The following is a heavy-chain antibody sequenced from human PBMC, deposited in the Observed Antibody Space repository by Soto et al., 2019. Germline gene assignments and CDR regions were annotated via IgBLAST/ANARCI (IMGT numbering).Heavy chain of an antibody. Sequence: QVQLVQSGAEVKKPGSSVKISCRAPGDSFNNFALSWVRQAPGLGLEWMGGIIPTFATPTYAPRFQDRVTXXADESTTTAYRELSTLRSDATAVYYCARQLGADVRNWFFDLWCCGTRVTVSS. J-gene: IGHJ2*01. D-gene: IGHD6-6*01. CDR3: ARQLGADVRNWFFDL. CDR1: GDSFNNFA. CDR2: IIPTFATP. V-gene: IGHV1-69*12.